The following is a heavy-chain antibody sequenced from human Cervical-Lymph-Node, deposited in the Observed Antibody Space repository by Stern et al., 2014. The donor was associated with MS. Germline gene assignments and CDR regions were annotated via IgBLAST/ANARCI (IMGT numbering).Heavy chain of an antibody. CDR2: IKEDGSET. D-gene: IGHD2-15*01. V-gene: IGHV3-7*01. Sequence: VQLVESGGGLVQPGGSLRLSCAASGFTFSSYWMNWVRPPPGTGLEWVANIKEDGSETYYVDSVKGRFTISRDNAKNSLYLQMNSLRAEDTAVYYCARGSDTWGQGTLVTVSS. CDR3: ARGSDT. CDR1: GFTFSSYW. J-gene: IGHJ5*02.